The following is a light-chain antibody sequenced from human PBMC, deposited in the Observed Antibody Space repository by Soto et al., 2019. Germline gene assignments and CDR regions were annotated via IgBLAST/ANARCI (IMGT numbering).Light chain of an antibody. CDR2: DIS. J-gene: IGKJ4*02. V-gene: IGKV3D-15*01. CDR1: QSVSSN. Sequence: EIVMTQSPATLSVSPGERATLSCRASQSVSSNLAWYQQKPRQAPSLLIYDISARATGIPTRFSGSGSGTEFTLTISSMQSEDFAVYYCHQYNDWSLTFGGGTKVEIK. CDR3: HQYNDWSLT.